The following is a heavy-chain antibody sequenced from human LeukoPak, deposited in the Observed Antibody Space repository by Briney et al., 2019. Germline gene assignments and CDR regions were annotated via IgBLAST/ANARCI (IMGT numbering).Heavy chain of an antibody. V-gene: IGHV3-23*01. J-gene: IGHJ4*02. CDR3: AKTNGYYSD. CDR1: GFSISNSA. D-gene: IGHD3-22*01. Sequence: AGGSLRLSCAASGFSISNSAMSWVRQAPGKGLEWVSLIVASSGSTYYADSVKGRFTISRDNSKNSLSLQVSSLRAEDTAVYYCAKTNGYYSDWGQGTLVTVSS. CDR2: IVASSGST.